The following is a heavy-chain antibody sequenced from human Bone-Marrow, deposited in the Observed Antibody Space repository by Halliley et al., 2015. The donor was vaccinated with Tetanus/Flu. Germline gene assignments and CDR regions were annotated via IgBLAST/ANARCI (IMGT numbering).Heavy chain of an antibody. Sequence: TLSLTCAVYGGSLTAYYWSWIRQPPGKGLEWIGEINHSGSANYNPSLKNRVSISVDTSKNHLSMKLTSVTAADTAVYYCARSGGFHGVSLGWFYPWGQGTLVALSS. D-gene: IGHD2-8*01. CDR2: INHSGSA. CDR1: GGSLTAYY. V-gene: IGHV4-34*01. CDR3: ARSGGFHGVSLGWFYP. J-gene: IGHJ5*02.